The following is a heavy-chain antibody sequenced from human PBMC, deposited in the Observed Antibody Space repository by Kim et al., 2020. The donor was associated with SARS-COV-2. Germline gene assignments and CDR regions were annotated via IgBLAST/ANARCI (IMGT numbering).Heavy chain of an antibody. CDR2: ISSSSSSF. CDR1: GFTFSSYS. V-gene: IGHV3-21*01. J-gene: IGHJ6*01. Sequence: GGSLRLSCAASGFTFSSYSMNWVRQAPGKGLEWVSTISSSSSSFYLADAENRFSTSSSDYAKKLLHQQINRRSADDTVDYYWTSFQEIYNYYG. CDR3: TSFQEIYNYYG.